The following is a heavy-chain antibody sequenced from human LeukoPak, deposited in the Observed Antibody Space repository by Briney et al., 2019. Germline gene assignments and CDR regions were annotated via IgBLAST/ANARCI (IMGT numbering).Heavy chain of an antibody. CDR3: ARVNFPLYSGSIDY. D-gene: IGHD1-26*01. Sequence: EASVKVSCKASGYTFTNYDINWVRQATGQGLEWMGWMNPNSGNTGYAQKFQGRVTMTRNTSISTAYMELSSLRSEDTAVYYCARVNFPLYSGSIDYWGQGTLVTVSS. J-gene: IGHJ4*02. V-gene: IGHV1-8*01. CDR2: MNPNSGNT. CDR1: GYTFTNYD.